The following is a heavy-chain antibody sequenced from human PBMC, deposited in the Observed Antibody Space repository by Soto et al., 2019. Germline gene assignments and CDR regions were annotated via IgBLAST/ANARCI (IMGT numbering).Heavy chain of an antibody. CDR3: ATHPYSSGWYC. J-gene: IGHJ4*02. CDR2: IKQDGSEK. V-gene: IGHV3-7*02. CDR1: GFTFSSYW. D-gene: IGHD6-13*01. Sequence: EVQLLESGGGLVQPGGSLRLSCAASGFTFSSYWMTWVRQAPGKGLEWVANIKQDGSEKYYVDSVKGRFTISRDNAKNSLYLQMNSLRAEDTAVYYCATHPYSSGWYCWGQGTLVTVSS.